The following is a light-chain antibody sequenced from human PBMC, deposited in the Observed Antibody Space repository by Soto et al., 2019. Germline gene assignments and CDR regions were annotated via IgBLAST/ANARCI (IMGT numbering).Light chain of an antibody. CDR3: QKYNGDEWT. CDR1: QGINNY. V-gene: IGKV1-27*01. CDR2: GAS. Sequence: DIQMTQSPSSLSASVGDRVTIACRASQGINNYLVWYQQKPGQVPKLLIYGASTSQSGVPSRFSGNGYGTDFTLTISSLQPEDVATYYCQKYNGDEWTFGQGTKVDLK. J-gene: IGKJ1*01.